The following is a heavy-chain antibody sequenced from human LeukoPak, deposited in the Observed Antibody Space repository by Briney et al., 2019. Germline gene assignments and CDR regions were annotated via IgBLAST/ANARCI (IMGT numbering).Heavy chain of an antibody. V-gene: IGHV3-11*01. CDR2: ISSSGSTI. CDR1: GFTFSDYY. J-gene: IGHJ4*02. CDR3: ARVSSDNYYDSSGYYSYYFDY. Sequence: GGSLRLSCAASGFTFSDYYMSWIRQAPGKGLEWVSYISSSGSTIYYADSVKGRFTISRDNAKNSLYLQMNSLRAEDTAVYYCARVSSDNYYDSSGYYSYYFDYWGQGTLVTVSS. D-gene: IGHD3-22*01.